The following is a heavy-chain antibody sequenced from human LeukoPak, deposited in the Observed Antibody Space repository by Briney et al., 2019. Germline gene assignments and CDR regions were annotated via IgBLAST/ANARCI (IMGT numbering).Heavy chain of an antibody. D-gene: IGHD3-22*01. CDR3: ARVNRAGSSGYYYGDDY. CDR1: GFTFSSYE. Sequence: GGSLRLSCAASGFTFSSYEMNWVRQAPGKGLEWVSYISSSGSTIYYADSVKGRFTISRDNAKNSLYLQMNSLRAEDTAVYYCARVNRAGSSGYYYGDDYWGQGTLVTVSS. J-gene: IGHJ4*02. CDR2: ISSSGSTI. V-gene: IGHV3-48*03.